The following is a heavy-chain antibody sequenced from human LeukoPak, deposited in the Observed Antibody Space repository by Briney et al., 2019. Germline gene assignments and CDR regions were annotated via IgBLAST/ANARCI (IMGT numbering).Heavy chain of an antibody. Sequence: SETLSLTCTVSGVSMTTYYWSWIRQPPGKGLEWIGYNYYSGSTNYNPSLKSRVTISIDTSKNQFSLKLSSVTAADAAVYYCASAQLRFLFPVLEVWGKGTTVTVSS. CDR2: NYYSGST. V-gene: IGHV4-59*08. CDR3: ASAQLRFLFPVLEV. CDR1: GVSMTTYY. D-gene: IGHD3-3*01. J-gene: IGHJ6*03.